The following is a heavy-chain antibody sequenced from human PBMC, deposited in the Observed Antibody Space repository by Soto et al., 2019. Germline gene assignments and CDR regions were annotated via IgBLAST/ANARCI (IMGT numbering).Heavy chain of an antibody. CDR3: ARDKGPGFDI. Sequence: EVQLLESGGGLVQPGWSVRLSCVASGFSFDSFAMNWVRQAPGKGLEWVSAVTGRGGTTYYRDAVKGRFTVSRDNSRNTGYLEMNSLRVEDTAVYYCARDKGPGFDIWGLGTMVTGSS. V-gene: IGHV3-23*01. CDR1: GFSFDSFA. CDR2: VTGRGGTT. J-gene: IGHJ3*02.